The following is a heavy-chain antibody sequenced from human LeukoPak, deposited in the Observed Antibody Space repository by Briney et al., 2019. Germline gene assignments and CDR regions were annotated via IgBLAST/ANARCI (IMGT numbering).Heavy chain of an antibody. Sequence: ASVKVSCKASGYTFTSYGISWVRQAPGQGLEWMGWINPNSGGTNYAQKFQGRVTMTRDTSISTAYMELSRLRSDDTAVYYCAKFLPAHWDNWFDPWGQGTLVTVSS. D-gene: IGHD3-16*01. V-gene: IGHV1-2*02. CDR3: AKFLPAHWDNWFDP. CDR1: GYTFTSYG. J-gene: IGHJ5*02. CDR2: INPNSGGT.